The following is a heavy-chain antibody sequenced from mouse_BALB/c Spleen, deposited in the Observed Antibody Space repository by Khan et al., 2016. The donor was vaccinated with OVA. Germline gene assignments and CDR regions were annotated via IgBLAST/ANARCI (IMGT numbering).Heavy chain of an antibody. V-gene: IGHV1-9*01. D-gene: IGHD1-1*01. CDR1: GYTFSSYW. CDR2: ILPGSGST. Sequence: VQLKESGADLMKPGASVKISCKVAGYTFSSYWIEWIKQRPGHGLEWIGEILPGSGSTNCNEKFKGKATFTADTSSNTAYMQISSLTSEDSAVYDCARVNSGNRNYFDYWGQGTTLTVSS. CDR3: ARVNSGNRNYFDY. J-gene: IGHJ2*01.